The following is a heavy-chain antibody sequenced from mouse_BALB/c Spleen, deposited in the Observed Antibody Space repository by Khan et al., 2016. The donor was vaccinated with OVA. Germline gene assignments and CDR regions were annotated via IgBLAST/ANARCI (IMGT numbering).Heavy chain of an antibody. CDR2: ISDGGSYT. J-gene: IGHJ3*01. Sequence: EVELVESGGGLVKPGGSLKLSCAASGFTFSDYYMYWVRQTPEKRLEWVATISDGGSYTYYPDSVKGRFTISRDNAKNNLYLQMSSLKCEDTAMYYCARAVYGGFAYWGQGTLVTVSA. CDR1: GFTFSDYY. CDR3: ARAVYGGFAY. V-gene: IGHV5-4*02. D-gene: IGHD1-1*02.